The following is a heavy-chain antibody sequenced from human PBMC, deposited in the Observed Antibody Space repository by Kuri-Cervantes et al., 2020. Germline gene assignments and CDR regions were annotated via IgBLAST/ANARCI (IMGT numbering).Heavy chain of an antibody. CDR2: ISSSSTI. Sequence: GESLKISCAASGFTFSDYYTNWVRQAPGKGLEWVSSISSSSTIYYADSVKGRFTISRDNAKNSLYLQMNSLRAEDTAVYYCARGAVAGSMDVWGKGTTVTVSS. CDR3: ARGAVAGSMDV. J-gene: IGHJ6*04. V-gene: IGHV3-69-1*01. CDR1: GFTFSDYY. D-gene: IGHD6-19*01.